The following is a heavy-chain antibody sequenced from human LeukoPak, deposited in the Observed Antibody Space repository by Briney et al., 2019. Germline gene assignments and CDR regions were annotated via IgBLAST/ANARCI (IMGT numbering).Heavy chain of an antibody. CDR3: ARAVQLERPPPLIGYYYMDV. CDR1: GSSISNYY. D-gene: IGHD1-1*01. CDR2: IYYSGST. V-gene: IGHV4-59*01. J-gene: IGHJ6*03. Sequence: PSETLSLTCTVSGSSISNYYWSWIRQPPGKGLEWIGDIYYSGSTNYNPSLKSRVTISVDRSKNQFSLKLNSVTAADTAVYYCARAVQLERPPPLIGYYYMDVWGKGTTVTVSS.